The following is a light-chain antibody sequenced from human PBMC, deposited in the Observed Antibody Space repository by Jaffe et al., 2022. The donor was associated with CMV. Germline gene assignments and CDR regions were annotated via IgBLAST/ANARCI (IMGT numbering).Light chain of an antibody. CDR3: QQYGDLPPFT. CDR1: QDISNY. Sequence: DIQMTQSPSSLSASVGDRVTITCQASQDISNYLNWYQHKPGEAPKLLIYEASNLQTGVPSRFSGSGSGTDFTFTISSLQPEDLATYYCQQYGDLPPFTFGQGTKVEIK. J-gene: IGKJ2*01. CDR2: EAS. V-gene: IGKV1-33*01.